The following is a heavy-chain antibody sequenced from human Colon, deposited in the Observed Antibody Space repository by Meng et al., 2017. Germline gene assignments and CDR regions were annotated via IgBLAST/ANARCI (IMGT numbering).Heavy chain of an antibody. CDR3: ARGTGDIRVGFDY. CDR1: GASIIGLNW. D-gene: IGHD7-27*01. V-gene: IGHV4-4*02. Sequence: QVPLQGSGPGLVKPSGTLSLTCTVSGASIIGLNWWTWVRQTPGKGLEWIGEIHHSGRTNSMPSLKSRVTLSLDKSKNQFSLSMTSVTAADTAVYYCARGTGDIRVGFDYWGQGTLVTVSS. J-gene: IGHJ4*02. CDR2: IHHSGRT.